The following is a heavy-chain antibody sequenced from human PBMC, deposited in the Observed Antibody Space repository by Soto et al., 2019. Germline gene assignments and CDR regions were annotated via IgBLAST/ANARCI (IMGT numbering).Heavy chain of an antibody. CDR3: AKEMDYDILTGYSDYGMDV. J-gene: IGHJ6*02. CDR2: ISGSGGST. D-gene: IGHD3-9*01. V-gene: IGHV3-23*01. CDR1: GFTFSHAW. Sequence: PGGSLRLSCAASGFTFSHAWMSWVRQAPGKGLEWVSAISGSGGSTYYADSVKGRFTISRDNSKNTLYLQMNSLRAEDTAVYYCAKEMDYDILTGYSDYGMDVWGQGTTVTVSS.